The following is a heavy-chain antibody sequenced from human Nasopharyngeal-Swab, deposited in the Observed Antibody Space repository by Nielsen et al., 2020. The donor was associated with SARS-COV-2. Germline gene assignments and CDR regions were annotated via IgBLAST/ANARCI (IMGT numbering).Heavy chain of an antibody. CDR1: GFTFDNYE. J-gene: IGHJ5*01. Sequence: GESLKISCAASGFTFDNYEMNWVRQAPGKGLEWVSYISTSGATIHYADSVRGRFTISRDNAKKSLYLQMNSLRAEATAVYYCVRGSYGHYDSWGQGALITVSS. CDR3: VRGSYGHYDS. CDR2: ISTSGATI. V-gene: IGHV3-48*03. D-gene: IGHD4-17*01.